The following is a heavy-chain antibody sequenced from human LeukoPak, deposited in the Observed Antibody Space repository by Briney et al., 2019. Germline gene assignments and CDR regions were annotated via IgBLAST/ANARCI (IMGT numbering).Heavy chain of an antibody. CDR3: ARERNYDFWVFDY. D-gene: IGHD3-3*01. V-gene: IGHV1-69*13. J-gene: IGHJ4*02. CDR2: IIPIFGTA. CDR1: GGTFSSYA. Sequence: EASVKVSCKASGGTFSSYAISLVRQAPGQGLEWMGGIIPIFGTANYAQKFQGRVTITADESTSTAYMELSSLRSEDTAVYYCARERNYDFWVFDYWGQGTLVTVSS.